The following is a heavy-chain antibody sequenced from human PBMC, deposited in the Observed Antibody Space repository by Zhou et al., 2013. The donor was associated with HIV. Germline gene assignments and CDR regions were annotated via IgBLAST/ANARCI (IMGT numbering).Heavy chain of an antibody. CDR2: IIPIFSQI. D-gene: IGHD3-16*01. J-gene: IGHJ6*02. CDR3: ARDYKGLGIYSGMDV. V-gene: IGHV1-69*15. Sequence: QVRLMQSGAAVKKPGSSVKISCQASEVSFSHYAISWVRQAPGQGLEWIGKIIPIFSQIKFAQKFRDRVTITADETTSTVYLEVSSLRSEDTALYYCARDYKGLGIYSGMDVWGQGTTVTVSS. CDR1: EVSFSHYA.